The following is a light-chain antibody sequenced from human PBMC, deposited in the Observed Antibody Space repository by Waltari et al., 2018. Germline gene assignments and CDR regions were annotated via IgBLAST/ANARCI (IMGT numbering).Light chain of an antibody. CDR2: GAS. CDR3: QQYNDWPRT. Sequence: IVMTKSPATLSVSPGERAPLSCRASQSLSSNLAWYQQKPGQAPSLLIYGASARAPGIPARFSGGGSGTEFTLIISSLQSEDFAVYYCQQYNDWPRTFGQGTKVEIK. CDR1: QSLSSN. V-gene: IGKV3-15*01. J-gene: IGKJ2*01.